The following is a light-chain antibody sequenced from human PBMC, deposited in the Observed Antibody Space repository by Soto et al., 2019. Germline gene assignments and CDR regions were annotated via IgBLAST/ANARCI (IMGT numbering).Light chain of an antibody. Sequence: DIQMTQSPPSLSASVGDRVTITCRASQGIGNYLGWYQQKPGKAPKRLIYAASSLQGGVPSRFSGSGSGTEFPLTISSLQPEDFAAYYCLQHSSYPFTFGPGTKVDIK. CDR3: LQHSSYPFT. J-gene: IGKJ3*01. CDR1: QGIGNY. V-gene: IGKV1-17*01. CDR2: AAS.